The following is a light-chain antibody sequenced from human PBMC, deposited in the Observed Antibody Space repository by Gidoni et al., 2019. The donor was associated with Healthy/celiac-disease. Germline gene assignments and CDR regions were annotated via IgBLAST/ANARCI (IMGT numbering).Light chain of an antibody. CDR1: QSVSSN. CDR2: GAS. CDR3: QQYNNWPRT. Sequence: DIVMTQSPATLSVSPGESATLSCRASQSVSSNLAWYQQKPDQAPRLLIYGASTRATGIPARFSGSGSGKEFTLTISSLQSEDFAVYYCQQYNNWPRTFGQGTKVEIK. V-gene: IGKV3-15*01. J-gene: IGKJ1*01.